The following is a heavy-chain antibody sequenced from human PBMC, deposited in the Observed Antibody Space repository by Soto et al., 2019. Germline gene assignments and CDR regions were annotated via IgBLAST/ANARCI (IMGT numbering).Heavy chain of an antibody. V-gene: IGHV4-59*12. Sequence: SETLSLTCTVSGGSISSYDWSWIRQPPGKGLEWIGYIYYSGSTNYNPSLKSRVTISVDTSKNQFSLKLSSVTAADTAVYYCARGDLSYYYGSGSYYNWGQGTLVTVSS. CDR1: GGSISSYD. J-gene: IGHJ4*02. CDR2: IYYSGST. CDR3: ARGDLSYYYGSGSYYN. D-gene: IGHD3-10*01.